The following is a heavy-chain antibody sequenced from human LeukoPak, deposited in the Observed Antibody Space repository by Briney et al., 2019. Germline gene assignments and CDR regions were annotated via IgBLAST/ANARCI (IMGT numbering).Heavy chain of an antibody. CDR1: GFTFDDYA. D-gene: IGHD3-3*01. CDR2: ISWNSGSI. CDR3: AKAQIGYDFWSGYYTMSDAFDI. J-gene: IGHJ3*02. V-gene: IGHV3-9*01. Sequence: TGGSLRLSCAASGFTFDDYAMHWVRHAPGKGLEWVSGISWNSGSIGYADSVKGRFTISRDNAKNSLYLQMNSLRAEDTALYYCAKAQIGYDFWSGYYTMSDAFDIWGQGTMVTVSS.